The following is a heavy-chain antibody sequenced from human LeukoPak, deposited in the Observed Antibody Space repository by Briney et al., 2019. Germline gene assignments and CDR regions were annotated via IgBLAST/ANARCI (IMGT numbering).Heavy chain of an antibody. Sequence: SVKVSCKASGGTFSSYAISWVRQAPGQGLEWMGGIIPIFGSANYAQKFQGRVTITADESTSTAYMELSSLRSEDTAVYYCARDVPPGTAIPLDYWGQGTLVTVSS. D-gene: IGHD5-18*01. V-gene: IGHV1-69*13. CDR1: GGTFSSYA. J-gene: IGHJ4*02. CDR3: ARDVPPGTAIPLDY. CDR2: IIPIFGSA.